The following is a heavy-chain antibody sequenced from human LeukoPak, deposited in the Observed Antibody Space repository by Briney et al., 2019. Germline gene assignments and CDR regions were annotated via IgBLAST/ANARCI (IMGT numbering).Heavy chain of an antibody. CDR3: ATDQGSWLSVYYYGMDV. J-gene: IGHJ6*02. Sequence: ASVKVSCKVSGYTLTELSMHWVRQAPGKGLEWMGGFDPEEGETIYAQKFQGRVTMTEDTSTDTAYMELSSLRSEDTAVYYCATDQGSWLSVYYYGMDVWGQGTTVTVSS. CDR2: FDPEEGET. V-gene: IGHV1-24*01. CDR1: GYTLTELS. D-gene: IGHD6-13*01.